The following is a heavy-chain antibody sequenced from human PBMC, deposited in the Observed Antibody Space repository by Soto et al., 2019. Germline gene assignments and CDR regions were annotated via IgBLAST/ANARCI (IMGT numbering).Heavy chain of an antibody. V-gene: IGHV4-30-4*01. Sequence: PSETLSLTCTVSGGSISSGDYYWSWIRQPPGKGLEWIGYIYYSGSTYYNPSLKSRVTISVDTSKNQFSLKLSSVTAADTAVYYCARGGADTALHYYYYGMDVWGQGTTVTVSS. CDR2: IYYSGST. CDR3: ARGGADTALHYYYYGMDV. D-gene: IGHD5-18*01. J-gene: IGHJ6*02. CDR1: GGSISSGDYY.